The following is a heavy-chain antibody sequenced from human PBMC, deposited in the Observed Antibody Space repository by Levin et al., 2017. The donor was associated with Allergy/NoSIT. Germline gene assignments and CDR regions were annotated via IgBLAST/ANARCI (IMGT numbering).Heavy chain of an antibody. Sequence: KSGESLKISCAASGFTFTTAWMNWVRQSPGKGLEWVGRIKSKPDGGTTDYAAPVKGRFTISRDDSRSTLYLHMNSLKTEDTAVYYCTADFLYHYMGVWGKGTTVAVS. CDR1: GFTFTTAW. J-gene: IGHJ6*03. CDR2: IKSKPDGGTT. CDR3: TADFLYHYMGV. V-gene: IGHV3-15*01.